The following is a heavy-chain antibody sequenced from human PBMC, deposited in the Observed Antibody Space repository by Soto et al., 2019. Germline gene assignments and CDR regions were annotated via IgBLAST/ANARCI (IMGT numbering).Heavy chain of an antibody. D-gene: IGHD6-13*01. V-gene: IGHV3-30-3*01. CDR1: GFTFSSYA. Sequence: SLRLSCAASGFTFSSYAMHWVRQAPGKGLEWVAVISYDGSNKYYADSVKGRFTISRDNSKNTLYLQMNSLRAEDTAVYYCARDRSIAAAGTVDYWGQGTLVTVSS. J-gene: IGHJ4*02. CDR2: ISYDGSNK. CDR3: ARDRSIAAAGTVDY.